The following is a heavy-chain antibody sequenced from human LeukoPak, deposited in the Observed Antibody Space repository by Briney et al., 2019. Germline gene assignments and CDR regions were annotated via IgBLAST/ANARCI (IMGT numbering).Heavy chain of an antibody. Sequence: GGSLRLSCAASGFTFDDYAMHWVRQAPGKGLEGVSGISWNSGSIVYADSVKGRFTISRDNAKNSLYLQMNSLRAEDMALYYCARSRAGGLRYYMDVWGKGTTVTVSS. CDR1: GFTFDDYA. V-gene: IGHV3-9*03. D-gene: IGHD3-16*01. J-gene: IGHJ6*03. CDR3: ARSRAGGLRYYMDV. CDR2: ISWNSGSI.